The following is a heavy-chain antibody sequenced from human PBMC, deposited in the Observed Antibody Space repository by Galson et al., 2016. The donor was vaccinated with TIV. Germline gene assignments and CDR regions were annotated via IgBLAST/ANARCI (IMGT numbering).Heavy chain of an antibody. D-gene: IGHD1-14*01. CDR3: VRGKTSEAHLGFDY. CDR1: GFTLSTIGVT. J-gene: IGHJ4*02. V-gene: IGHV2-5*01. CDR2: IYWNDNQ. Sequence: PALVTPTQTLTLTCTFSGFTLSTIGVTVGWIRHPPGKALERLALIYWNDNQRSPPSLNTTPSTTKDTSKNRVVLTMTDVDPVDTATYYCVRGKTSEAHLGFDYWGQGTLVTVSS.